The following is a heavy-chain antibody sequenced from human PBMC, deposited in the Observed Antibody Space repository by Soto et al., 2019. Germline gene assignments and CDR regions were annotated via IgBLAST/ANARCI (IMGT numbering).Heavy chain of an antibody. CDR3: AKERMGTMIVEAPFFDY. CDR1: GFTFSSYA. CDR2: ISGSGGST. J-gene: IGHJ4*02. Sequence: GWSLRLSCAASGFTFSSYAMSWVRQAPGKGLEWVSAISGSGGSTYYADSVKGRFTISRDNSKNTLYLQMNSLRAEDTAVYYCAKERMGTMIVEAPFFDYWGQGTLVTVSS. V-gene: IGHV3-23*01. D-gene: IGHD3-22*01.